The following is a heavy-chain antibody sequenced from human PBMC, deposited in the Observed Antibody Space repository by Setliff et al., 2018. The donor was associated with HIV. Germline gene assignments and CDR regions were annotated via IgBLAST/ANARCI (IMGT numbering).Heavy chain of an antibody. CDR1: GGSISNSRYY. J-gene: IGHJ3*02. CDR3: ARSPNYYDSSGSNPNAFDI. Sequence: SETLSLTCTVSGGSISNSRYYWSWIRQPPGKGLEWIGSIYYSGSTYYNPSLKSRVTISVDTSKNQFSLKLSSVTAADTAVYYCARSPNYYDSSGSNPNAFDIWGQGTMVTVSS. D-gene: IGHD3-22*01. CDR2: IYYSGST. V-gene: IGHV4-39*01.